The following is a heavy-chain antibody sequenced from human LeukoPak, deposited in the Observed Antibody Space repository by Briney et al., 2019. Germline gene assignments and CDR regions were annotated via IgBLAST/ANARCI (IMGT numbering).Heavy chain of an antibody. D-gene: IGHD4-17*01. V-gene: IGHV3-23*01. CDR2: ISGWGGST. CDR1: GYIFSSYA. CDR3: AKLLTTVTTPYFDY. Sequence: GGSLSLFCAVSGYIFSSYAMSWARGARGEGVEWVSAISGWGGSTFCADCVERRFTIPRENSKNTLYLQMNSLRAENTAVYYCAKLLTTVTTPYFDYWGQGTLVTVSS. J-gene: IGHJ4*02.